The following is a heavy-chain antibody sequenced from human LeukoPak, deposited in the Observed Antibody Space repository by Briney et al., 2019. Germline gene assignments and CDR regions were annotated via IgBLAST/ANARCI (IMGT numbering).Heavy chain of an antibody. J-gene: IGHJ2*01. CDR2: IIPIFGTA. CDR3: ATPRSPDWYFDL. Sequence: ASVKVSCKASGYTFTSYGISWVRQAPGQGLEWMGGIIPIFGTANYAQKFQGRVTITTDESTSTAYMELSSLRSEDTAVYYCATPRSPDWYFDLWGRGTLVTVSS. V-gene: IGHV1-69*05. CDR1: GYTFTSYG.